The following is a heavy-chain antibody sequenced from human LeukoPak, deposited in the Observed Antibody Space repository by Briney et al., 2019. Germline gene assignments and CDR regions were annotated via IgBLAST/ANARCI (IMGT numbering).Heavy chain of an antibody. J-gene: IGHJ3*02. Sequence: GGSLRLSCAASGFTFSSYWMSWVRQAPGKGLEWVANIKQDGSEKYYVDSVKGRFTISRDNAKNSLYLQMNSLRAEDTAVYYCARVDSGSYYGYDAFDIWGQGTMVTVSS. CDR2: IKQDGSEK. D-gene: IGHD1-26*01. V-gene: IGHV3-7*01. CDR3: ARVDSGSYYGYDAFDI. CDR1: GFTFSSYW.